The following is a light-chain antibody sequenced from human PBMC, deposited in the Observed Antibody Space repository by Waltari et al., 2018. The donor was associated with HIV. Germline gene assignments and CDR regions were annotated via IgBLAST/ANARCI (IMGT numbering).Light chain of an antibody. CDR2: YKSDPDK. V-gene: IGLV5-45*02. CDR1: IGINVATDR. J-gene: IGLJ3*02. CDR3: MICHNSVWV. Sequence: QAVLTQPSSVSAAPGASASHACTFGIGINVATDRRYWDQQKPGSPPQYLPRYKSDPDKPLCSGVSCRFSCSNSTSAHSWIFIISRLQSEAEADYYSMICHNSVWVFGGGTQLTVL.